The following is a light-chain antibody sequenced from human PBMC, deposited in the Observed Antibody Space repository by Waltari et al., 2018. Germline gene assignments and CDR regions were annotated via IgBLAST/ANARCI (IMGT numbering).Light chain of an antibody. J-gene: IGLJ2*01. Sequence: SSELTQDPAVSVALGQTVRIRCQVDRPRSSYARWYQQKPGQAPVLVIYGKNNRPSGIPDRFSGSSSGNTASLTITGAQAEDEADYYCNSRDSSGNHLVVFGGGTKLTVL. CDR2: GKN. V-gene: IGLV3-19*01. CDR1: RPRSSY. CDR3: NSRDSSGNHLVV.